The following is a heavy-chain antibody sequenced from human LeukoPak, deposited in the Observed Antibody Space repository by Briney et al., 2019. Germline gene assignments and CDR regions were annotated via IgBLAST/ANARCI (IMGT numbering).Heavy chain of an antibody. CDR2: ISAYNGNT. CDR1: GYTFTSYG. J-gene: IGHJ4*02. D-gene: IGHD6-19*01. CDR3: ARSYPYCSGWYFDY. Sequence: ASVKVSCKASGYTFTSYGISWVRQAPGQGLEWMGWISAYNGNTDYAQKLQGRVTMTTDTSTSTAYMELRSLRSDDTAVYYCARSYPYCSGWYFDYWGQGTLVTVSS. V-gene: IGHV1-18*01.